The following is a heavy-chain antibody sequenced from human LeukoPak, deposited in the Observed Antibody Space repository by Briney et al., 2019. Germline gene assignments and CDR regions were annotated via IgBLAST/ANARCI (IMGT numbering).Heavy chain of an antibody. V-gene: IGHV1-2*06. CDR2: INPNSGDT. J-gene: IGHJ1*01. CDR3: ARDHLAAAGSGG. CDR1: GYTFTVYN. D-gene: IGHD6-13*01. Sequence: GASVKVSCKASGYTFTVYNIHWVRQAPGQGLEWMGRINPNSGDTTYAQKFQGRVTMTRDTSINTAYVEVSGLRSDDTAVYYCARDHLAAAGSGGWGQGTLVTVFS.